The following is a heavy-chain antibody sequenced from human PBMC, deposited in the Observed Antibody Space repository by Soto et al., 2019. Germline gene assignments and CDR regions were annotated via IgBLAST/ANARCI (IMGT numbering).Heavy chain of an antibody. CDR1: GGTFSSYA. Sequence: QVQLVQSGAEVKKPGSSVKVSCKASGGTFSSYAISWVRQAPGQGLEWMGGIIPIFGTANYAQKFQGRVTITADEATSTACMELSSLGSEDTAVYYCANSGYCSSTSCHVPNWFDPWGQGTLVTVSS. CDR3: ANSGYCSSTSCHVPNWFDP. J-gene: IGHJ5*02. V-gene: IGHV1-69*12. D-gene: IGHD2-2*01. CDR2: IIPIFGTA.